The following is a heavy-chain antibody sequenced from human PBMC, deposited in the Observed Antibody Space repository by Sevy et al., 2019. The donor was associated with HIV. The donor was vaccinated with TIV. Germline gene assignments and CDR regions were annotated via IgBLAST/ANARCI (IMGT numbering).Heavy chain of an antibody. V-gene: IGHV5-51*01. CDR2: IFPGDSDT. CDR1: GYDYSTDW. D-gene: IGHD1-26*01. CDR3: ARRGILLRGGDYFYYGLDV. Sequence: GESLKISCKGSGYDYSTDWIAWVRQMPGKGLELMGIIFPGDSDTRYSPSFQGQVTISADDSIRTSYLQWRSLKASDTAIYYCARRGILLRGGDYFYYGLDVWGQGTTVTVSS. J-gene: IGHJ6*02.